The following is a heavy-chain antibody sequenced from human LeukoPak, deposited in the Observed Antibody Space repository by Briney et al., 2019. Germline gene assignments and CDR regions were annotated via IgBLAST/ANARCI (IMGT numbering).Heavy chain of an antibody. CDR3: AKDPGGKYSRGVIANY. CDR1: GFTFSSYA. D-gene: IGHD3-10*01. V-gene: IGHV3-23*01. CDR2: ISGSGGST. Sequence: GGSLRLSCAASGFTFSSYAMSWVRQAPGKGLEWVSAISGSGGSTYYADSVKGWFTISRDNSKNTLYLQMNSLRAEDTAVYYCAKDPGGKYSRGVIANYWGQGTLVTVSS. J-gene: IGHJ4*02.